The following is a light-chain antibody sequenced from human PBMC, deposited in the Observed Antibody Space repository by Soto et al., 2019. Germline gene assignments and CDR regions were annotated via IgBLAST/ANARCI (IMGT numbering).Light chain of an antibody. CDR3: QQRSNWPQT. Sequence: EFVLTQSPGTLSLSPGERATLSCRASQTVRNNYLAWYQQKPGQAPRLLIYDASSRATGIPDRFSGGGSGTDFTLTISSLEPEDFAVYYCQQRSNWPQTFGQGTKVDI. J-gene: IGKJ1*01. CDR1: QTVRNNY. CDR2: DAS. V-gene: IGKV3D-20*02.